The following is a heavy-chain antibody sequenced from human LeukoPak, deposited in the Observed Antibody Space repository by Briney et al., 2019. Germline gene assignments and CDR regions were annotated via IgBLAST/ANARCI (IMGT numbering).Heavy chain of an antibody. CDR3: ARASRDGYNQSFDH. D-gene: IGHD5-24*01. V-gene: IGHV5-51*01. CDR2: IYPGGSET. Sequence: GEALQISCKGLGYDFITYWNAWGRQRPGKGLEWRGIIYPGGSETRYDPSFQGHVTISADRSTSTAYLQWSSLRASDTAMYYRARASRDGYNQSFDHWGQGTLVTVSS. J-gene: IGHJ4*02. CDR1: GYDFITYW.